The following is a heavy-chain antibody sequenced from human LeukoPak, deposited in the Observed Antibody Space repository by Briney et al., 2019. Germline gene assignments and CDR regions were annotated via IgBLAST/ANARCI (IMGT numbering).Heavy chain of an antibody. D-gene: IGHD2-2*02. CDR1: GFTFSSYS. V-gene: IGHV3-21*01. Sequence: GGSLRLSCAASGFTFSSYSMNWVRQAPGKGLEWVSSISSSSSYINYVDSVKGRFTISRDNAKNSLYLQMNSLRAEDTAVYYCARDQGYCSSASCFTHYFDYWGQGTLVTVSS. J-gene: IGHJ4*02. CDR3: ARDQGYCSSASCFTHYFDY. CDR2: ISSSSSYI.